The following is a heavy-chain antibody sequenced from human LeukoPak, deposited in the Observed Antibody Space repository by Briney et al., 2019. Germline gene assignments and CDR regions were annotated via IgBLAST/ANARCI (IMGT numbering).Heavy chain of an antibody. V-gene: IGHV3-64*01. CDR1: GFTFSTYA. CDR3: ARDYYHDTSGYYYGADY. Sequence: PGGSLRLSCAASGFTFSTYAMHWVRQAPGKGLEYVSTINNNGDSTFYANPVKGRFTISRDNSKNTLYLQMGSLRAEDMAVYYCARDYYHDTSGYYYGADYWGQGTLVTGSS. D-gene: IGHD3-22*01. J-gene: IGHJ4*02. CDR2: INNNGDST.